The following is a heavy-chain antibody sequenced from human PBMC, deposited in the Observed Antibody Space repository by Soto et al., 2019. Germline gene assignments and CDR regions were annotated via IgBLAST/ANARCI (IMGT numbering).Heavy chain of an antibody. CDR2: ISGYNGNT. CDR1: GYAFNNYG. Sequence: GASVKVSCKASGYAFNNYGIAWLRQAPGQGLEWMGWISGYNGNTIYAQKFQGRVTLTTDTSTSTAYMGLRSLRSDDTAIYYCARGYGGILSKVKTAPGHNWFDPWGQGTLVTVSS. D-gene: IGHD5-18*01. V-gene: IGHV1-18*01. J-gene: IGHJ5*02. CDR3: ARGYGGILSKVKTAPGHNWFDP.